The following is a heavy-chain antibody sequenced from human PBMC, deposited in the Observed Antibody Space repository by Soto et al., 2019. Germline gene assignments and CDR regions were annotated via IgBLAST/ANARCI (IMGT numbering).Heavy chain of an antibody. CDR2: ISAYNGNT. Sequence: QVQLVQSGAEVKKPGASVKVSCKAFGYTFTSYGISWVRQAPGQGLEWMGWISAYNGNTNYAQKFQGRVTMTTDTSTSTAYMELRSLRSDDTAVYYCARTKLHYDSSGYYFDYFAFWGQGTLVTVSS. V-gene: IGHV1-18*01. CDR3: ARTKLHYDSSGYYFDYFAF. CDR1: GYTFTSYG. J-gene: IGHJ4*02. D-gene: IGHD3-22*01.